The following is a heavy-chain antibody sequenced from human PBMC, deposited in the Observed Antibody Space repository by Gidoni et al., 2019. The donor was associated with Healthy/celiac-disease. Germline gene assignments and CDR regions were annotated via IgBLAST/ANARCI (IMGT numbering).Heavy chain of an antibody. CDR3: ARDGLFWSGYWVDYYYYGMDV. J-gene: IGHJ6*02. V-gene: IGHV1-2*02. CDR2: INPNRGGT. CDR1: VSTFPVHH. D-gene: IGHD3-3*01. Sequence: QLHLVQSGPEVKKPGASVTLSCKASVSTFPVHHLPYVRQAPGQGLEWMGWINPNRGGTNYAQKFQGRVTMTRDTSISTAYMELSRLRSDDTAVYYCARDGLFWSGYWVDYYYYGMDVWVQVTTVTVSS.